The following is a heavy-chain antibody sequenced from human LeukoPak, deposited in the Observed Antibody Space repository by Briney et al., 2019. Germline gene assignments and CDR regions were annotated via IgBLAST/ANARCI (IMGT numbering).Heavy chain of an antibody. D-gene: IGHD6-13*01. Sequence: PSETLSLTCAVYGGSFSGYYWSWIRQPPGKGLEWIGYIYYSGSTNYNPSLKSRVTISVDTSKNQFSLKLSSVTAADTAVYYCARDLLLSSTLYYYYYMDVWGKGTTVTISS. CDR1: GGSFSGYY. J-gene: IGHJ6*03. CDR2: IYYSGST. CDR3: ARDLLLSSTLYYYYYMDV. V-gene: IGHV4-59*01.